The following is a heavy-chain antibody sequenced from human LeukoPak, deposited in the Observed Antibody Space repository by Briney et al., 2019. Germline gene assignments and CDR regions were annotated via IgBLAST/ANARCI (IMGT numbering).Heavy chain of an antibody. Sequence: ASVKVSCKASGYTFTGYYMHWVRQAPGQGLEWMGWINPNSGGTNYAQKFQGRVTMTRDTSISTAYMELSSLRSEDTAVYYCARAITMVRGVPYYFDYWGQGTLVTVSS. CDR2: INPNSGGT. D-gene: IGHD3-10*01. J-gene: IGHJ4*02. CDR3: ARAITMVRGVPYYFDY. V-gene: IGHV1-2*02. CDR1: GYTFTGYY.